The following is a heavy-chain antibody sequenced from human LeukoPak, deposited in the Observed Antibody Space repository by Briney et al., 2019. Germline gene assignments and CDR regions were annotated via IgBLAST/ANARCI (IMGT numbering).Heavy chain of an antibody. D-gene: IGHD3-10*01. J-gene: IGHJ4*02. CDR1: GGSFSGYY. CDR3: ARGSRGVLDY. CDR2: IYHSGST. Sequence: SETLSLTCAVYGGSFSGYYWSWIRQPPGEGLEWIGYIYHSGSTYYNPSLKSRVTISVDRSKNQFSLKLSSVTAADTAVYYCARGSRGVLDYWGQGTLVTVSS. V-gene: IGHV4-34*01.